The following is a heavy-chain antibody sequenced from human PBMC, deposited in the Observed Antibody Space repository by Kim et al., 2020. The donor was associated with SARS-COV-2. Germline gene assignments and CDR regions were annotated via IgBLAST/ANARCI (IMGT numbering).Heavy chain of an antibody. CDR1: GFTFERFTFGSYW. D-gene: IGHD5-12*01. CDR2: IKKGGTRE. J-gene: IGHJ3*01. V-gene: IGHV3-7*03. Sequence: GGSLRLSCVASGFTFERFTFGSYWITWVSQAPGKSLVYVDNIKKGGTREYYVDFMKCRFNISRDNVHKSIYLHVTSLRTDDMAMFYSARAGTRWIDAFD. CDR3: ARAGTRWIDAFD.